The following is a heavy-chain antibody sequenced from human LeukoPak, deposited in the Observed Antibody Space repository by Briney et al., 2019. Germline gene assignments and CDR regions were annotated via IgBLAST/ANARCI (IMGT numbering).Heavy chain of an antibody. J-gene: IGHJ4*02. Sequence: SETLSLTCTVSGGSISSYYWSWIRQPAGKGLEWIGRIYTSGSTNYNPSLKSRVTMSVDTSKNQFPLKLSSVTAADTAVYYCAREIAAAGGSNSFSDYWGQGTPVTVSS. CDR1: GGSISSYY. D-gene: IGHD6-13*01. CDR2: IYTSGST. V-gene: IGHV4-4*07. CDR3: AREIAAAGGSNSFSDY.